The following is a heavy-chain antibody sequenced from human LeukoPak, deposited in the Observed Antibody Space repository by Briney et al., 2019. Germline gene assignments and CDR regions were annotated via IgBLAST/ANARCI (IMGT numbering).Heavy chain of an antibody. J-gene: IGHJ3*02. D-gene: IGHD2-2*01. V-gene: IGHV3-21*05. CDR1: EFTFSSYA. CDR2: LSSSGRYT. CDR3: ARHSEGPVNDAFDI. Sequence: PGGSLRLSCAASEFTFSSYAMTWVRQAPGKGLEWVSNLSSSGRYTNYADSVRGRFTISRDNAKKSLYLQMNSLRAEDTAVYYCARHSEGPVNDAFDIWGQGTKVTVSS.